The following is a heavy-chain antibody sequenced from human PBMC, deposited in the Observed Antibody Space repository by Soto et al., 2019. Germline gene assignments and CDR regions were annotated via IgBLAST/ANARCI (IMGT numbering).Heavy chain of an antibody. Sequence: QVQLVESGGGVVQPGRSLRLSCAASGFTFSSYGMHWVRQAPGKGLEWVAVISYDGSNKYYADSVKGRFTISRDNSKNTLYLQMNSLRAEDTAVYYCAKAYCSGGSCYGTDYYYYYGMDVWGQGTTVTLSS. CDR2: ISYDGSNK. CDR1: GFTFSSYG. D-gene: IGHD2-15*01. V-gene: IGHV3-30*18. J-gene: IGHJ6*02. CDR3: AKAYCSGGSCYGTDYYYYYGMDV.